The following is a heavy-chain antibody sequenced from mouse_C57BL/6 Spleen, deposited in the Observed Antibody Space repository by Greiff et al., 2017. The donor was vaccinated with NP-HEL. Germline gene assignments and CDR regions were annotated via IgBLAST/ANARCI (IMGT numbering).Heavy chain of an antibody. J-gene: IGHJ4*01. V-gene: IGHV5-16*01. CDR1: GFTFSDYY. Sequence: EVKVVESEGGLVQPGSSMKLSCTASGFTFSDYYMAWVRQVPEKGLEWVANINYDGSSTYYLDSLKSRFIISRDNAKNILYLQMSSLKSEDTATYYCARASSNYAMDYWGQGTSVTVSS. CDR3: ARASSNYAMDY. CDR2: INYDGSST.